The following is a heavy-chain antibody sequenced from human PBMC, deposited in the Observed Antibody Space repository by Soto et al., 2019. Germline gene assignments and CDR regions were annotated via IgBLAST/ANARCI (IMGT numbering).Heavy chain of an antibody. CDR3: ARPLEGGYFDY. CDR2: IYYSGST. V-gene: IGHV4-39*01. J-gene: IGHJ4*02. D-gene: IGHD3-3*01. Sequence: SETLSLTCTVSGGSISSSSYYWGWIRQPPGKGLEWIGSIYYSGSTYYNPSLKSRVTISVDTSKNQFSLKLSSVTAADTAVYYCARPLEGGYFDYWGQGTLVTVSS. CDR1: GGSISSSSYY.